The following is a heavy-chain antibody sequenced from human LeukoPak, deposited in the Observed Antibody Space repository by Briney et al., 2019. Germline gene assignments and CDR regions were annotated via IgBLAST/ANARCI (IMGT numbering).Heavy chain of an antibody. CDR2: ISYDGSNK. V-gene: IGHV3-30*04. CDR1: GFTFSSYA. J-gene: IGHJ5*02. D-gene: IGHD3-10*01. CDR3: ARELWFGELLYWFDP. Sequence: PGRSLRLSCAASGFTFSSYAMHWVRQAPGKGLEGVAVISYDGSNKYYADSVKGRFTISRDNSKNTLYLQMNSLRAEDTAVYYCARELWFGELLYWFDPWGQGTLVTVSS.